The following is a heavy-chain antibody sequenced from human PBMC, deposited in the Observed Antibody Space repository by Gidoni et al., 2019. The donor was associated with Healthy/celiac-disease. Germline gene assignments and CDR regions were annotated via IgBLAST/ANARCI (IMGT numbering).Heavy chain of an antibody. V-gene: IGHV3-23*01. CDR1: GFTCSSYA. CDR2: ISGSGGST. D-gene: IGHD5-12*01. CDR3: AKNVGYSGYGDFDY. Sequence: EVQLLESGGGLVQPGGSLRLSCAAYGFTCSSYAMSWVRQAPGKGLEWVSAISGSGGSTYSADSVKGRFTISRDNSKHTLYLQMHSLRAEDTAVYYCAKNVGYSGYGDFDYWGQGTLVTVSS. J-gene: IGHJ4*02.